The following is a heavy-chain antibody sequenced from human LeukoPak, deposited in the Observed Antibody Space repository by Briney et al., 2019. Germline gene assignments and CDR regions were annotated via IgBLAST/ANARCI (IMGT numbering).Heavy chain of an antibody. J-gene: IGHJ6*03. V-gene: IGHV1-8*01. CDR3: ARAYCGGDCYYYYYYYMDV. CDR1: GYTFTSYD. D-gene: IGHD2-21*01. CDR2: MNPNSGNT. Sequence: ASVKVSCKASGYTFTSYDINWVRQATGQGLEWMGWMNPNSGNTGYAQKFQGRVTMTRNTSISTAYMELSSLRSEDTAVYYCARAYCGGDCYYYYYYYMDVWGKGTTVTVSS.